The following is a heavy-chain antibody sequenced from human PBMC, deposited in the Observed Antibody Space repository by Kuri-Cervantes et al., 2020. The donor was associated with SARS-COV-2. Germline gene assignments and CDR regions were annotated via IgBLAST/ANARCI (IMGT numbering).Heavy chain of an antibody. Sequence: GGSLRLSCVASGFTFSDAWMSWVRQAPGKGLEWVSSISSSSSYIYYADSVKGRFTIPRDNAKNSLYLQMNSLRAEDTAVYYCARGGTTYYYYMDVWGKGTTVTVSS. CDR3: ARGGTTYYYYMDV. CDR2: ISSSSSYI. J-gene: IGHJ6*03. V-gene: IGHV3-21*01. CDR1: GFTFSDAW. D-gene: IGHD1-7*01.